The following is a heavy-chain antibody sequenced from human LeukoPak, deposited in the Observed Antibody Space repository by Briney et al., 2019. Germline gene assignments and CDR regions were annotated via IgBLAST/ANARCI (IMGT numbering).Heavy chain of an antibody. CDR1: GFTFSSYG. Sequence: GGSLRLSCAASGFTFSSYGMHWVRQAPGKGLEWVAFIRYDGSNKYYADSVKGRFTISRDNSKNTLYLQMNSLRAEDTAVYYCAKDLVAVDPYSSGWPPSATDYWGQGTLVTVSS. CDR2: IRYDGSNK. V-gene: IGHV3-30*02. J-gene: IGHJ4*02. CDR3: AKDLVAVDPYSSGWPPSATDY. D-gene: IGHD6-19*01.